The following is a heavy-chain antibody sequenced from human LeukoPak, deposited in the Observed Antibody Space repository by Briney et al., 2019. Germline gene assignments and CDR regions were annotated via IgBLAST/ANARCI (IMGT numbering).Heavy chain of an antibody. D-gene: IGHD6-19*01. CDR2: ISWNSGSI. J-gene: IGHJ4*02. CDR3: AKDMDIGYSSGWLIDY. V-gene: IGHV3-9*01. CDR1: GFTFDDYA. Sequence: GRSLRLSCAASGFTFDDYAMHWVRQAPGKGLEWVSGISWNSGSIGYADSVKGRFTISRDNAKNSLYLQVNSLRAEDTALYYCAKDMDIGYSSGWLIDYWGQGTLVTVSS.